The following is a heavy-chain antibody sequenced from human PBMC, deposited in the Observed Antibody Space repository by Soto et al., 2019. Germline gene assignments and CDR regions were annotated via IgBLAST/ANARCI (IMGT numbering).Heavy chain of an antibody. D-gene: IGHD3-22*01. J-gene: IGHJ5*02. V-gene: IGHV4-30-4*01. Sequence: PSETLSLTCTVSGGSISSGDYYWSWIRQPPGKGLEWIGYIYYSGSTYYNPSLKSRATISVDTSKNQFSLKLSSVTAADTAVYYCARARGSGYYTFDPWGQGTLVTVSS. CDR2: IYYSGST. CDR1: GGSISSGDYY. CDR3: ARARGSGYYTFDP.